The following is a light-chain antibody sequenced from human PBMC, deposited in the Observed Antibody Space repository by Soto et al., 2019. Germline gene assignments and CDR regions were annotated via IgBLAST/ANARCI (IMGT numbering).Light chain of an antibody. CDR2: EVA. J-gene: IGLJ2*01. CDR1: NSDVGAYPY. Sequence: QSALTQPASVSGSPGQSITISCTGTNSDVGAYPYVSWYQQHPGNAPKLLIYEVADRPSGVSDRFSGSKSGNTASLTISALQAEDEAFYYCSSYATSGTNVIFGGGTKVTVL. V-gene: IGLV2-14*03. CDR3: SSYATSGTNVI.